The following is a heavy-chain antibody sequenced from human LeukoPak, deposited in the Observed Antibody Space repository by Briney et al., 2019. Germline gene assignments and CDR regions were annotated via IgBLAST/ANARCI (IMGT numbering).Heavy chain of an antibody. D-gene: IGHD2-2*01. V-gene: IGHV1-18*01. CDR1: GYSSTRYG. CDR3: ASGGRAYCSSTSCYGSRAFDP. J-gene: IGHJ5*02. Sequence: GASVKVSCKASGYSSTRYGFSWVRQAPGQGLEWMGWISAYNGHTNYAQNFQGRVTMTTDTSTSTAYMELRSLRPEDTAVYYCASGGRAYCSSTSCYGSRAFDPWGQGTLVTVSS. CDR2: ISAYNGHT.